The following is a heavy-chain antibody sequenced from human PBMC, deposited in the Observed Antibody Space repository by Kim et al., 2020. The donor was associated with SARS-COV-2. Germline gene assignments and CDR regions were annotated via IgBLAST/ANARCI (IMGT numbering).Heavy chain of an antibody. CDR2: IYYSGST. D-gene: IGHD3-3*01. Sequence: SETLSLTCTVSGGSISSGGYYWSWIRQHPGKGLEWIGYIYYSGSTYYNPSLKSRVTISVDTSKNQFSLKLSSVTAADTAVYYCARAPRITIFGVVTNFDHWGQGTLVPVSS. CDR3: ARAPRITIFGVVTNFDH. V-gene: IGHV4-31*03. J-gene: IGHJ4*02. CDR1: GGSISSGGYY.